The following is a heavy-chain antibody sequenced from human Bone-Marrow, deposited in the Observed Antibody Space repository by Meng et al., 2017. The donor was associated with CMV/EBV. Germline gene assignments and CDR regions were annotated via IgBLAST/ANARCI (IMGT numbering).Heavy chain of an antibody. D-gene: IGHD6-6*01. J-gene: IGHJ3*02. V-gene: IGHV1-2*02. CDR2: INPNNSGS. CDR3: AREYEYASSYMDDAFDI. Sequence: ASVKVSCKASGYTFIGYYMHWVRQAPGQGLEWMGWINPNNSGSDCAQKFQGRVTMTRDTSISTAYMELSSLRSDDTALYYCAREYEYASSYMDDAFDIWGQGTMVNVSS. CDR1: GYTFIGYY.